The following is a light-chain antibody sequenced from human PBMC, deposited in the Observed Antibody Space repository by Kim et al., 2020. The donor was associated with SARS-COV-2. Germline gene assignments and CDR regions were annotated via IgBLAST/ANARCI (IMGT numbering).Light chain of an antibody. V-gene: IGKV1-5*01. CDR3: HQYNDYSALT. Sequence: SVGDRVGITCRASQSISTSLAWYQQKPGKAPDLLVRDASTLEDGVPSRFSGSGSGTQFTLTITNLQPDDYATYYCHQYNDYSALTFGGGTKVDIK. J-gene: IGKJ4*01. CDR2: DAS. CDR1: QSISTS.